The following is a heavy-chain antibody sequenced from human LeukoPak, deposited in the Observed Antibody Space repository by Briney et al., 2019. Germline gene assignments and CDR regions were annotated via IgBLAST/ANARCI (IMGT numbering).Heavy chain of an antibody. J-gene: IGHJ4*02. D-gene: IGHD2-2*01. CDR2: IDGSGGTT. Sequence: PGGSLRLSCAASGFTFTRNAMAWVRQAPGKGLEWVSAIDGSGGTTFYADSMKGRVTISRVQSTNTVYLQMNSLRADDTAVYYCAKAHCSSTSCSRADNWGQGTLVTVSS. CDR1: GFTFTRNA. CDR3: AKAHCSSTSCSRADN. V-gene: IGHV3-23*01.